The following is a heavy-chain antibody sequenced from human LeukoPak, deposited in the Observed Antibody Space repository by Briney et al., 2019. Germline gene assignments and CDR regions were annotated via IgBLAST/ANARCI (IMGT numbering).Heavy chain of an antibody. D-gene: IGHD6-13*01. CDR2: ISSSSSYI. V-gene: IGHV3-21*01. Sequence: GGSLRLSCAASGFTFSSYNMNWVRQAPGKGLEWVSSISSSSSYIYYADSVKGRFTISRDNAKNSLYLQMNSLRAEDTAVYYCARDSRIAAAGTPDYWGQGTLVTVSS. CDR1: GFTFSSYN. CDR3: ARDSRIAAAGTPDY. J-gene: IGHJ4*02.